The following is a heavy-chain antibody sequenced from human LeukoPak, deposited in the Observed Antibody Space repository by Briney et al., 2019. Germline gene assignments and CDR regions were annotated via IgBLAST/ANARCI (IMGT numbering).Heavy chain of an antibody. CDR3: ARVASKWELHRPEVYFDY. V-gene: IGHV3-30-3*01. CDR1: GFTFSSYA. Sequence: SGGSLRLSCAASGFTFSSYAMHWVRQAPGKGLEWVAVISYDGSNKYYADSVKGRFTISRDNSKNTLYLQMNSLRAEDTAVYYCARVASKWELHRPEVYFDYWGQGTLVTVSS. J-gene: IGHJ4*02. CDR2: ISYDGSNK. D-gene: IGHD1-26*01.